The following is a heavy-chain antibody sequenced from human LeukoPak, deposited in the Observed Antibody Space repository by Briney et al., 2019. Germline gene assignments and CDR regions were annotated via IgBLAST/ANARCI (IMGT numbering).Heavy chain of an antibody. J-gene: IGHJ6*02. V-gene: IGHV4-59*08. Sequence: SETLSLTCTVSGSSIGTYSWSWIRQPPGKGLEWIGYIYYSGSTNYNPSLKSRVTISVDTSKNQFSLKLSSVTAADTAVYYCARLSKGYYGSGRDVWGQGTTVTVSS. CDR2: IYYSGST. CDR3: ARLSKGYYGSGRDV. CDR1: GSSIGTYS. D-gene: IGHD3-10*01.